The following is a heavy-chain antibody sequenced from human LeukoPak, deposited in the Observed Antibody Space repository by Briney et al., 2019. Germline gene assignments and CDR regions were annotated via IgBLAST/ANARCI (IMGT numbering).Heavy chain of an antibody. Sequence: PGGSLRLYCAASGFTFSSSWMHWVRQAPGKGLVWVSRINSDGSSTNYADSVKGRFTISRDNAKNTLYLQMNSLRAEDTAVYYCAREGRGGYYGFDYWGQRTLVTVSS. V-gene: IGHV3-74*01. CDR2: INSDGSST. CDR1: GFTFSSSW. D-gene: IGHD3-3*01. J-gene: IGHJ4*02. CDR3: AREGRGGYYGFDY.